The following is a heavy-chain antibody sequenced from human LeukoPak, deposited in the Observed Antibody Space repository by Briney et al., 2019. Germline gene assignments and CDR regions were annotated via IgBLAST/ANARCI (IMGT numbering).Heavy chain of an antibody. J-gene: IGHJ4*02. CDR3: ARVVWYSSSWTTLYFDN. Sequence: GGSLRLSCAASGFTFSSYGMHWVRQAPGKGLEWVANIKQDGSEKYYVDSVKGRFTISRDNAKNSLYVQMNSLRAEDTAVYYCARVVWYSSSWTTLYFDNWGQGTLVTVSS. V-gene: IGHV3-7*04. CDR2: IKQDGSEK. D-gene: IGHD6-13*01. CDR1: GFTFSSYG.